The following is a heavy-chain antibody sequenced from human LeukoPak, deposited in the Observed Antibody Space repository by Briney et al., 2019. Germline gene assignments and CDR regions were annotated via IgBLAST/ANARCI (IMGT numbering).Heavy chain of an antibody. Sequence: GGSLRLSCAASGFTFSSYGMHWVRQAPGKGLEWVAVISYDGSNKYYADSVKGRFTISRDNSKNTLYLQMNSLRAEDTAVYYCALVVVAASTPFDYWGQGTLVNVSS. V-gene: IGHV3-30*03. CDR3: ALVVVAASTPFDY. J-gene: IGHJ4*02. CDR1: GFTFSSYG. CDR2: ISYDGSNK. D-gene: IGHD2-15*01.